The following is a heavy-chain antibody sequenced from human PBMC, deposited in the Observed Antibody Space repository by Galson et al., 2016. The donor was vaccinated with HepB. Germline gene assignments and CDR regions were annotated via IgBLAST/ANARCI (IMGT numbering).Heavy chain of an antibody. J-gene: IGHJ4*02. CDR1: GVSMNSGNYF. D-gene: IGHD3-10*01. Sequence: TLSLTCTVSGVSMNSGNYFWTWIRQPAGKGLEWIGRIHTGGKIDYNPSVKSRVTILLDTSKSQFSLNLSSVTAADTAVYYGARQHWFGPDYWVQGTLVTVSS. V-gene: IGHV4-61*02. CDR2: IHTGGKI. CDR3: ARQHWFGPDY.